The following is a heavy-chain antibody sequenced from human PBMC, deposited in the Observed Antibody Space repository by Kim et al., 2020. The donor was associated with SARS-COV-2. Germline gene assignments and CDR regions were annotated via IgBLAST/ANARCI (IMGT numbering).Heavy chain of an antibody. CDR2: VKKDESET. D-gene: IGHD3-10*02. CDR1: GFTLGSFW. V-gene: IGHV3-7*01. Sequence: GGSLRLSCAASGFTLGSFWMSWVRQAPGKGLEWVATVKKDESETYYVDSVKGRFTISRDNARKSLFLQMNSLRDEDMAVYFCAKGRYYYVFDYRGQGALVSVSS. J-gene: IGHJ4*02. CDR3: AKGRYYYVFDY.